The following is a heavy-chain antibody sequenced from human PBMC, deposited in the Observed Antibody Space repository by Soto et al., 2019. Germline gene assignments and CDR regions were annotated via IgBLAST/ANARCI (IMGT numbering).Heavy chain of an antibody. CDR1: GFTFTSSA. CDR3: AAGVTYDGNFDI. D-gene: IGHD5-12*01. V-gene: IGHV1-58*02. J-gene: IGHJ3*02. Sequence: SVKVSCKASGFTFTSSAMQWVRQARGQRLEWIGWIVVGSGNTNYAQKFQERVSITRDMSTRTAYMELSSLRSEDTAVYYCAAGVTYDGNFDIWGQGTTVTVSS. CDR2: IVVGSGNT.